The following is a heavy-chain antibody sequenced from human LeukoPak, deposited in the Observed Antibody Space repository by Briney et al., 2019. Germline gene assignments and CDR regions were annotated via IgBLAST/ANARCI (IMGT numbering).Heavy chain of an antibody. CDR1: GGSIGSSSYY. J-gene: IGHJ5*02. CDR2: IYYSGST. V-gene: IGHV4-39*07. CDR3: ARLRRYYYGSGYSFDP. D-gene: IGHD3-10*01. Sequence: PSETLSLTCTVSGGSIGSSSYYWGWIRQPPGKGLGWIGSIYYSGSTYYNPSLRSRATISVATSKNQFSLKLSSETAADTAVYYCARLRRYYYGSGYSFDPWGQGTLVTVSS.